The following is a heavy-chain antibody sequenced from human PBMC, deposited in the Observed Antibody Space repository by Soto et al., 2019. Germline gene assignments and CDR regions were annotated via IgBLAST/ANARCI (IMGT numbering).Heavy chain of an antibody. D-gene: IGHD1-26*01. Sequence: PGGSLRLSCAASGFTFSSYAMSWVRQAPGKGLEWVSAISGSGGSTYYADSVKGRFTISRDNSKNTLYLQMNSLRAEDTAVYYCGKDPWGGWELRHIDYWGQGTLVTVSS. V-gene: IGHV3-23*01. CDR3: GKDPWGGWELRHIDY. CDR2: ISGSGGST. J-gene: IGHJ4*02. CDR1: GFTFSSYA.